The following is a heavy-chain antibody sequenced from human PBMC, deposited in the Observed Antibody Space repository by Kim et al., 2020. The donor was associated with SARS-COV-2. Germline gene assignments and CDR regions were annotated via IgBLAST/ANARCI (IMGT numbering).Heavy chain of an antibody. CDR2: INPNSGGT. J-gene: IGHJ4*02. CDR3: ARGTHPDAANYIPQFEY. D-gene: IGHD3-10*02. V-gene: IGHV1-2*02. Sequence: ASVKVSCKASGYTFTGYYMHRVRQAPGQGLEWMGWINPNSGGTNYAQKFQGRVTMTRDTSISTAYMELSRLRSDDTAVYYCARGTHPDAANYIPQFEYWGQGTLVTVSS. CDR1: GYTFTGYY.